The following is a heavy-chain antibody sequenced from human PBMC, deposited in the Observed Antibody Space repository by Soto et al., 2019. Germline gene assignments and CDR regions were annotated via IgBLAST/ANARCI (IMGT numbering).Heavy chain of an antibody. J-gene: IGHJ6*02. CDR1: GFTFSSYW. Sequence: PGGSLRLSCAASGFTFSSYWMHWVRQAPGKGLVWLSRINSDGSSTSYADSVKGRFAISRDNAKNTLYLQMNSLRAEDTAVYYCAKDMHSSNWYYYYGMDVWGQGTTVTVSS. CDR2: INSDGSST. D-gene: IGHD6-13*01. CDR3: AKDMHSSNWYYYYGMDV. V-gene: IGHV3-74*01.